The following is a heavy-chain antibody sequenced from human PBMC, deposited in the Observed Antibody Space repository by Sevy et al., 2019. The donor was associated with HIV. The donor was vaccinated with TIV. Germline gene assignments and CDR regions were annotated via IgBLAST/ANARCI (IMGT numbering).Heavy chain of an antibody. Sequence: ASVKVSCKVSGYTLTELSMHWVRQAPGKGLEWMGGFDPDDGETIYALKFQGRVTMTEDTSTDTAYMELSSLRSEDTAVYYCATDLMIVVAPSWGWGQGTLVTVSS. CDR1: GYTLTELS. CDR2: FDPDDGET. V-gene: IGHV1-24*01. D-gene: IGHD3-22*01. CDR3: ATDLMIVVAPSWG. J-gene: IGHJ4*02.